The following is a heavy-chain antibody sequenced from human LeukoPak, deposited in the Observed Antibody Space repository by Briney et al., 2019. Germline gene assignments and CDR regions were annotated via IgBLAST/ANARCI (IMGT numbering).Heavy chain of an antibody. D-gene: IGHD3-10*01. CDR1: GYTFTGYY. J-gene: IGHJ4*02. CDR2: INPNSGGT. CDR3: ARRKAGLLWFGELLSPFDY. V-gene: IGHV1-2*02. Sequence: ASVKVSCKASGYTFTGYYMHWVRQAPGQGLEWMGWINPNSGGTNYAQKFQGRVTMTRDTSISTAYMEPSRLRSDDTAVYYCARRKAGLLWFGELLSPFDYWGQGTLVTVSS.